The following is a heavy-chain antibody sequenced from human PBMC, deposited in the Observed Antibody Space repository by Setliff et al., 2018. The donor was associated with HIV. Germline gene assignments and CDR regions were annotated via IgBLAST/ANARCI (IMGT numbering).Heavy chain of an antibody. CDR3: ATMYSNYGRYYYYYMDD. V-gene: IGHV4-39*07. CDR2: ASYIGST. CDR1: GGSINDPNCN. Sequence: PSETLSLTCTLSGGSINDPNCNWAWIRQSPGKGLEWIAGASYIGSTYYNPSLKSRITISLDASKNQFSLKLSSVTAADTAVYYSATMYSNYGRYYYYYMDDWGKGTTVTVSS. J-gene: IGHJ6*03. D-gene: IGHD4-4*01.